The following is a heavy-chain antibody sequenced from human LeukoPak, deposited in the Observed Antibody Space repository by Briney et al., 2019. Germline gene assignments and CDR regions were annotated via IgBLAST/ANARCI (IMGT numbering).Heavy chain of an antibody. CDR1: GFTFSSFG. CDR3: VRGVGVSRFNYLDS. J-gene: IGHJ4*02. Sequence: GGSLRLSCAASGFTFSSFGMHWVRQPPGKWREWVVVIWYDASNKYYADSVKGRFTISRDNSKNTLYLQMNSLRDDDTAVYYCVRGVGVSRFNYLDSWGQGTLVIVSS. V-gene: IGHV3-33*01. D-gene: IGHD6-13*01. CDR2: IWYDASNK.